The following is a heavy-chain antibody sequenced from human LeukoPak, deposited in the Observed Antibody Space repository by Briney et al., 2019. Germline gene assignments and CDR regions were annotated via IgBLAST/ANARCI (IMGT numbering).Heavy chain of an antibody. V-gene: IGHV1-2*02. CDR1: GYTFTSYY. Sequence: ASVKVSCKASGYTFTSYYIHWVRQAPGQGLEWMGWINPNSGGTNYAQKFQGRVTMTRDTSISTAYMELSRLRSDDTAVYYCARYVVAGTGFDYWGQGTLVTVSS. CDR2: INPNSGGT. J-gene: IGHJ4*02. CDR3: ARYVVAGTGFDY. D-gene: IGHD6-19*01.